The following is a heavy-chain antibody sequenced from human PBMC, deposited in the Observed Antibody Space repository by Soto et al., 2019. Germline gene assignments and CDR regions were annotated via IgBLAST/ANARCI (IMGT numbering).Heavy chain of an antibody. V-gene: IGHV1-58*01. D-gene: IGHD2-15*01. CDR3: ASDLYSGGTCCTYDI. CDR1: GFTFTNSA. CDR2: IIVGSGGT. J-gene: IGHJ3*02. Sequence: SVKVSCKTSGFTFTNSAVQWVRQARGQRLEWIGWIIVGSGGTKYAQELQERLTITRDMSTNTAYVELSSLRSEDTAVYFCASDLYSGGTCCTYDIWRHGT.